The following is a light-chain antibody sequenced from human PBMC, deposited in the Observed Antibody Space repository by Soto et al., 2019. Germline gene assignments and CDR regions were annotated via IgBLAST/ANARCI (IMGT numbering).Light chain of an antibody. CDR1: QNVGNN. CDR2: GAS. J-gene: IGKJ1*01. CDR3: HQYNNWPQT. Sequence: EIVMTQSPATLSVSPGERATLSCRASQNVGNNLVWYQQKPGQAPRLLIYGASTRAAGIPDRFSGSGSGTEFTLTISSLQSEDFAVYYCHQYNNWPQTFGQGTKVDI. V-gene: IGKV3-15*01.